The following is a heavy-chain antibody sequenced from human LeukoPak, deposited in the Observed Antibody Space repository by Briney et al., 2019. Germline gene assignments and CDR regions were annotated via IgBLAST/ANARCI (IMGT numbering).Heavy chain of an antibody. J-gene: IGHJ4*02. CDR3: ARDIGDYYGSGSYWLL. CDR2: VNPHSGGT. D-gene: IGHD3-10*01. V-gene: IGHV1-2*02. CDR1: GYSFIDYY. Sequence: ASAKVSCKASGYSFIDYYIHWVRQAPGQGLEWMGWVNPHSGGTKFAQKSQGRVTMTRDTSINTAYMEVSSLRSDDTAVYYCARDIGDYYGSGSYWLLWGQGTLVTVAS.